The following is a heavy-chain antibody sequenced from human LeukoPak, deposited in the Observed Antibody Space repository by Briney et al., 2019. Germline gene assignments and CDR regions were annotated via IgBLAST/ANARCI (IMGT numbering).Heavy chain of an antibody. J-gene: IGHJ4*02. Sequence: ARSRRLSCAASGFTFSTFSMNWVRQAPGEGLEWVSSISSRSTYIYYADSVKGRFTISRDNAKNSLYLQMNSLRAEDTAVYYCGTWTTVASYFDYWGQGTLVTVSS. V-gene: IGHV3-21*06. D-gene: IGHD4-17*01. CDR1: GFTFSTFS. CDR3: GTWTTVASYFDY. CDR2: ISSRSTYI.